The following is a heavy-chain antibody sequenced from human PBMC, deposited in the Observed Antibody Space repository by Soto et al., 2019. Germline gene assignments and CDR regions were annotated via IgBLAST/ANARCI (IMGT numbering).Heavy chain of an antibody. J-gene: IGHJ4*02. V-gene: IGHV1-69*02. Sequence: QVQLVQSGAEVKKPGSSVKVSCKASGGTFSSYTISWVRQAPGQGLEWMGRIIPILGIANYAQKFQGRVTITADKSTSTAYMELSSLRSEDTAVYYCAIGDFIAAAGYFDYWGQGTLVTVSS. CDR1: GGTFSSYT. D-gene: IGHD6-13*01. CDR3: AIGDFIAAAGYFDY. CDR2: IIPILGIA.